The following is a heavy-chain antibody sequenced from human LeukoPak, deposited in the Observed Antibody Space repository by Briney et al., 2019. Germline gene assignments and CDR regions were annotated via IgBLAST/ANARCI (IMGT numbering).Heavy chain of an antibody. CDR3: ARDWTINGMDV. Sequence: ASVKVSCKASGHFNSYDINWVRQATGQGLEWMGWMNPNSGNTGYAQKFQGRVTMTRNTSITTAYMELSSLRSEDTAVYYCARDWTINGMDVWGQGTTVTVSS. CDR2: MNPNSGNT. D-gene: IGHD5-12*01. V-gene: IGHV1-8*01. J-gene: IGHJ6*02. CDR1: GHFNSYD.